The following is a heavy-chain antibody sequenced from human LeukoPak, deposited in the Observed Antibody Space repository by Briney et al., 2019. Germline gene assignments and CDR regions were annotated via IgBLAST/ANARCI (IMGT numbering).Heavy chain of an antibody. J-gene: IGHJ4*02. CDR3: ARGVTGTTLLFDY. D-gene: IGHD1-7*01. Sequence: PSETLSLTCAVYGGSFSGCYWSWIRQPPGKGLEWIGEISHSGSTNYHPSLKSRVHISVDPFKNQFSLKLRSVTAADTAVYYCARGVTGTTLLFDYWGRGTLVTVSA. CDR1: GGSFSGCY. V-gene: IGHV4-34*01. CDR2: ISHSGST.